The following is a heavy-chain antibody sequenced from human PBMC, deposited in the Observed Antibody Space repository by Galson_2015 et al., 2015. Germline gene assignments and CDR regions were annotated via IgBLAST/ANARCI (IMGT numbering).Heavy chain of an antibody. V-gene: IGHV3-30*18. CDR3: TKQVSSAPWAFHC. CDR2: VSYDGSNV. Sequence: SLRLSCAASGFSFRSYGMHWVRQAPGKGLEWVALVSYDGSNVYYTDSVKGRFSISRDNFKHTLYLQMNSLRAEDTAMYYCTKQVSSAPWAFHCWGQGTLVTVSS. D-gene: IGHD6-6*01. J-gene: IGHJ4*02. CDR1: GFSFRSYG.